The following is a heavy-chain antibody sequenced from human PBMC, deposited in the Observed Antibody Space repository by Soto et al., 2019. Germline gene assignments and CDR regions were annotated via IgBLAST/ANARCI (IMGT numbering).Heavy chain of an antibody. V-gene: IGHV3-21*06. CDR2: ISSTTNYL. Sequence: EVQLVESGGGLVKPGGSLRLSCAASGFTFTRYSMNWVRQAPGKGLEWVSSISSTTNYLYYGDSMKGRFTISRDNAKNSLYREMNSLRAEDTAVYYCARESEDLTSNFDYWGQGTLVTVSS. CDR1: GFTFTRYS. J-gene: IGHJ4*02. CDR3: ARESEDLTSNFDY.